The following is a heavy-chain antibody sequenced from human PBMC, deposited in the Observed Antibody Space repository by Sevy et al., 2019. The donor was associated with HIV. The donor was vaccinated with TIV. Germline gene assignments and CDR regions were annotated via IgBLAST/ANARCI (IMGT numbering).Heavy chain of an antibody. Sequence: SETLSLTCTVSGVSVSRRDYYWSWIRQPPGKGLEWIGYIFYSGSTYYNSSLKSRVTISVDSSKNQFSLELTALTAADTAVYYCARGVGGSWSGWFIGAWGQGSLVTVSS. CDR1: GVSVSRRDYY. J-gene: IGHJ5*02. D-gene: IGHD6-13*01. CDR3: ARGVGGSWSGWFIGA. V-gene: IGHV4-30-4*01. CDR2: IFYSGST.